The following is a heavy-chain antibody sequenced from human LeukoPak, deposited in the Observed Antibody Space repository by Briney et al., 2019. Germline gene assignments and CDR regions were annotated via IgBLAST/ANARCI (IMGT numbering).Heavy chain of an antibody. CDR1: GGSISSYY. D-gene: IGHD1-1*01. Sequence: PSETLSLTCTVSGGSISSYYWSWIRQPPGKGLEWIGYIYHSGSTNYNPSLKSRVTISVDTSKNQFSLKLSSVTAADTAVYYCARQTGGWFDPWGQGTLVTVSS. CDR2: IYHSGST. J-gene: IGHJ5*02. CDR3: ARQTGGWFDP. V-gene: IGHV4-59*01.